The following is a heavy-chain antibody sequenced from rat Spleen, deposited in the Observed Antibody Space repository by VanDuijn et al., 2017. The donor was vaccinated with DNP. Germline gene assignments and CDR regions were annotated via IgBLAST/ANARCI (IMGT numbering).Heavy chain of an antibody. CDR2: ITASSGTT. V-gene: IGHV5S13*01. CDR1: GFTFSNYG. D-gene: IGHD1-2*01. Sequence: EVHLVESGGGLVQPGRSLKLSCAASGFTFSNYGMAWVRQAPKKGLEWVATITASSGTTYYRDSVKGRFTISTDSAENTVYLQMSSLRSEDTATYYCASWAPIAPLSTSNYWGQGVMVTVSS. J-gene: IGHJ2*01. CDR3: ASWAPIAPLSTSNY.